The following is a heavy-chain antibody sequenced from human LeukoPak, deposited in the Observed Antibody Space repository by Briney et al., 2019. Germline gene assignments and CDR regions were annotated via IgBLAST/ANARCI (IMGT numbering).Heavy chain of an antibody. J-gene: IGHJ4*02. D-gene: IGHD2-2*01. Sequence: GGSLRLSCAASGFTFSNYAMEWVRQAPGKGLEWVALIWNDGNNKHYADSVKGRFSISRDNSKNTLYLQMNSLRAEDTAVYYCARHIWKGSCRSTSCSSLDYWGQGTLVTVSS. CDR3: ARHIWKGSCRSTSCSSLDY. V-gene: IGHV3-33*01. CDR1: GFTFSNYA. CDR2: IWNDGNNK.